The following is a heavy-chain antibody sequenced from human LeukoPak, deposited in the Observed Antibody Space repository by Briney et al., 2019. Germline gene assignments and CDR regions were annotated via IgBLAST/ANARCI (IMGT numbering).Heavy chain of an antibody. J-gene: IGHJ4*02. D-gene: IGHD3-3*01. CDR1: GFTFSSYW. V-gene: IGHV3-7*01. Sequence: GGSLRLSCAASGFTFSSYWMSWVRRAPGKGLEWVANIKQDGGEQSYVDSVKGRFTISRNNAKHSLFLQMNRLRAEDTAVYYCASVWWSGYFRFDYWGQGTLVTVYS. CDR3: ASVWWSGYFRFDY. CDR2: IKQDGGEQ.